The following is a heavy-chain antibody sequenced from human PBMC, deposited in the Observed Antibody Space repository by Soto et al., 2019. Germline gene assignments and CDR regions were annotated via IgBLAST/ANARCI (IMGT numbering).Heavy chain of an antibody. D-gene: IGHD3-16*02. V-gene: IGHV1-18*01. CDR3: ATAPPYDYVWGSYHRSFDY. CDR1: GYTFTSYG. Sequence: ASVKVSCKASGYTFTSYGISWVRQAPGQGLEWMGWISAYNGNTIYAQKFQGRVTMTEDTSTDTAYMELSSLRSEDTAVYYCATAPPYDYVWGSYHRSFDYWGQGTLVTVSS. J-gene: IGHJ4*02. CDR2: ISAYNGNT.